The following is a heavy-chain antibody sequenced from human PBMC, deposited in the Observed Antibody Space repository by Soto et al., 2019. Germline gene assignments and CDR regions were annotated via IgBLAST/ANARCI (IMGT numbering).Heavy chain of an antibody. J-gene: IGHJ5*02. D-gene: IGHD2-15*01. CDR3: ARVVVQRTFYKWFDP. CDR1: GGSITSGYYY. CDR2: IYYSGST. V-gene: IGHV4-30-4*01. Sequence: SETLSLTCTVSGGSITSGYYYWSWIRQPPGQGLEWIGHIYYSGSTYYNPSLKSRVTISVDKSKNQFSLKLNSVTAADTAVYYCARVVVQRTFYKWFDPWGQGTLVPVSP.